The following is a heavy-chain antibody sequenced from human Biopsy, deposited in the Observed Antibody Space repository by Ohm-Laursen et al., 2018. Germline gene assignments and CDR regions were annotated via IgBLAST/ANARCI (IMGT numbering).Heavy chain of an antibody. D-gene: IGHD2/OR15-2a*01. CDR1: GGSISDSTYH. CDR2: IYYSGNT. CDR3: ARATNSTGWPYYYFYGMDV. J-gene: IGHJ6*02. Sequence: SDTLSLTCTVSGGSISDSTYHWGWIRQSPGKGLEWIGNIYYSGNTDYNPSLKSRVTISVDTSKNQFSLRLNSVTAADTAVYYCARATNSTGWPYYYFYGMDVWGQGTTVTVSS. V-gene: IGHV4-39*07.